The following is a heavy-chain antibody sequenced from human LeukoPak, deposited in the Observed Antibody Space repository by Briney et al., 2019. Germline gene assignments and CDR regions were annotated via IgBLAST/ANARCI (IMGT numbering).Heavy chain of an antibody. CDR1: GYSISSGYY. CDR2: IYYSGNT. Sequence: PSETLSLTCAVSGYSISSGYYWGWIRQPPGKGLEWIGDIYYSGNTYYNPSLKSRVTISVDTSKDQFSLKLSSVTAADTAVYYCVRRYSDIVTGYLYYFDYWGRGTLVTVSS. D-gene: IGHD3-9*01. V-gene: IGHV4-38-2*01. J-gene: IGHJ4*02. CDR3: VRRYSDIVTGYLYYFDY.